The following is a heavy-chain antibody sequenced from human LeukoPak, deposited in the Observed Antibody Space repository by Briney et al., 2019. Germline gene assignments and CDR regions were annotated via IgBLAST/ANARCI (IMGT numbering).Heavy chain of an antibody. J-gene: IGHJ5*02. D-gene: IGHD3-3*01. CDR1: GYTFTSYG. Sequence: ASVKVSCKASGYTFTSYGISWVRQAPGQGLEWMGWISAYNGNTNYAQKLQGRVTMTTDTSTSTAYMELRSLRSDDTAVYYCARALPGRYDFWSGYYRYNWFDPWGQGTLVTVSS. CDR3: ARALPGRYDFWSGYYRYNWFDP. V-gene: IGHV1-18*01. CDR2: ISAYNGNT.